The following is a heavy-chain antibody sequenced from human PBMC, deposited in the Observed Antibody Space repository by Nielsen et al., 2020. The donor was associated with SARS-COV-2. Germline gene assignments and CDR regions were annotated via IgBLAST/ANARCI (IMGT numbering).Heavy chain of an antibody. V-gene: IGHV3-9*01. CDR3: ARDRGGYSGYDY. CDR2: ISWNSGSI. D-gene: IGHD5-12*01. CDR1: GFTFDDYA. Sequence: GGSLRLSCAASGFTFDDYAMHWVRQAPGKGLEWVSGISWNSGSIGYADSVKGRFTISRDNAKNSLYLQMNSLRAEDTAVYYCARDRGGYSGYDYWGQGTLVTVSS. J-gene: IGHJ4*02.